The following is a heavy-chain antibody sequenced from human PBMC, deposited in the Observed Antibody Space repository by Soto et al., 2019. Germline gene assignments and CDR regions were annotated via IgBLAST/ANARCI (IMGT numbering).Heavy chain of an antibody. CDR1: GGSISSSSYF. V-gene: IGHV4-39*02. CDR2: IDFRGTT. CDR3: SRRAPEGFDP. Sequence: SETLSLTCTVSGGSISSSSYFWAWIRRPPGKGLELIGSIDFRGTTYTNPFLESRVTISVDTSKNHFSLKLDSVTAADTALYYCSRRAPEGFDPWGRGTLVTVSS. J-gene: IGHJ5*02.